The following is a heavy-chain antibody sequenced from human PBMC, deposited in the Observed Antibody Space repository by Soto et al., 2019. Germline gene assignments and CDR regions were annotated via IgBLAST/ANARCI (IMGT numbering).Heavy chain of an antibody. J-gene: IGHJ6*02. Sequence: PGGSLRLSCAASGFTFSSYSMNWVRQAPGKGLEWVSYISSSSSTIYYADSVKGRFTMSRDNSKSTLYLQMNSLGVEDTAVYYCTKRRNVLRFLEWSSGMEVWGQGTTVTVSS. CDR3: TKRRNVLRFLEWSSGMEV. V-gene: IGHV3-48*01. D-gene: IGHD3-3*01. CDR2: ISSSSSTI. CDR1: GFTFSSYS.